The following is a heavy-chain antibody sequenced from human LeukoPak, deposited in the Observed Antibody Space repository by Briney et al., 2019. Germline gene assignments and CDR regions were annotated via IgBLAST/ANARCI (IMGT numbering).Heavy chain of an antibody. D-gene: IGHD3-9*01. J-gene: IGHJ3*02. CDR3: ARGSYDIPTGDAFDI. CDR1: GGSISSSSYY. V-gene: IGHV4-39*01. Sequence: MSSETLSLTCTVSGGSISSSSYYWGWIRQPPGKGLEWIGSIYYSGSTYYNPSLKSRVTISVDTSKNQFSLKLSSVTAADTAVYYCARGSYDIPTGDAFDIWGQGTMVTVSS. CDR2: IYYSGST.